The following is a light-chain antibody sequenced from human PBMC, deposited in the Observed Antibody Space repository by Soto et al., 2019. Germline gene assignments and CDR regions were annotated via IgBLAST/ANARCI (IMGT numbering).Light chain of an antibody. CDR2: AAS. CDR1: QSISNY. V-gene: IGKV1-39*01. Sequence: DLQMTQSPSSLSASVGDRVTITCRASQSISNYLNWYQQKPGKAPKLLIYAASSLQSGVPSRFSDSGSGTDFTLTISNLQPEDFATYFGQQSYSTPLTVGGGTKVEIK. J-gene: IGKJ4*01. CDR3: QQSYSTPLT.